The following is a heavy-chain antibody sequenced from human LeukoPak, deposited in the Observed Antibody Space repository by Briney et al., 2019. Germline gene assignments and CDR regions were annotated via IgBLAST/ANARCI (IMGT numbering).Heavy chain of an antibody. CDR3: ARNYYGSGNFNY. V-gene: IGHV3-74*01. Sequence: GGSLRLSRAASGFTFSSYWMHWVRQAPGKGLVWVSRINSDGSSTSYADSVKGRFTISRDNAKNTLYLQMNSLRAEDTAVYYCARNYYGSGNFNYWGQGTLVTVSS. J-gene: IGHJ4*02. CDR1: GFTFSSYW. D-gene: IGHD3-10*01. CDR2: INSDGSST.